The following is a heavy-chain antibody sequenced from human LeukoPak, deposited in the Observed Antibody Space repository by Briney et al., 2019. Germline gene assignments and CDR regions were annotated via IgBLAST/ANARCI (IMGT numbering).Heavy chain of an antibody. Sequence: SETLSLTCAVYGGSFSGYYWSWIRQPPGKGLEWIGEINHSGSTNYNPSLKSRVTISVDTSKNQFSLKLSSVTAADTAVYYCARGWRFDYWGQGTLATVSS. CDR3: ARGWRFDY. V-gene: IGHV4-34*01. CDR2: INHSGST. D-gene: IGHD1-1*01. CDR1: GGSFSGYY. J-gene: IGHJ4*02.